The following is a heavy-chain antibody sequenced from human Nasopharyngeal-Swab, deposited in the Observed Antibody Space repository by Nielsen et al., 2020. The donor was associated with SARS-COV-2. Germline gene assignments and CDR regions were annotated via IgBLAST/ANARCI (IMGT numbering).Heavy chain of an antibody. V-gene: IGHV1-69*13. CDR1: GGTFSSYA. J-gene: IGHJ4*02. Sequence: SVKVSCKASGGTFSSYAISWVRQAPGQGLEWMGGIIPILGTANYAQKFQGRVTITADESTSTAYMELSSLRSEDTAVYYCARGTYYDFWSGYPYYFDYWGQGTLVTVSS. CDR2: IIPILGTA. CDR3: ARGTYYDFWSGYPYYFDY. D-gene: IGHD3-3*01.